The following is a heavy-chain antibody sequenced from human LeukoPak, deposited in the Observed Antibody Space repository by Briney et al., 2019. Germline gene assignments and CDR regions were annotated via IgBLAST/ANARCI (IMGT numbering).Heavy chain of an antibody. D-gene: IGHD6-6*01. CDR2: IYYSGST. CDR1: GGSISSGDYY. J-gene: IGHJ4*02. CDR3: AQGGDYSSSSVFDY. V-gene: IGHV4-30-4*08. Sequence: SQTLSLTCTVSGGSISSGDYYWSWIRQPPGKGLEWIGYIYYSGSTYYNPSLKSRVTISVDTSKNQFSLKLGSVTAADTAVYYCAQGGDYSSSSVFDYWGQGTLVTVSS.